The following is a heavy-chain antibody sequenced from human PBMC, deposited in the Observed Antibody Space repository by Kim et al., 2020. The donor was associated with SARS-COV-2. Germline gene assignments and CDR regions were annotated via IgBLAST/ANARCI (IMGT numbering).Heavy chain of an antibody. CDR3: ARRGSVGRAFDI. CDR1: GGSGTSDTYY. CDR2: IYYSGST. D-gene: IGHD1-26*01. J-gene: IGHJ3*02. Sequence: SETLSLTCNVSGGSGTSDTYYWSWIRQPPGQGLEWIGYIYYSGSTNYNPSLKSRVTISVDTSKNQFSLKLNSLTAADTAVYYCARRGSVGRAFDIWGQGTMVTVSS. V-gene: IGHV4-61*01.